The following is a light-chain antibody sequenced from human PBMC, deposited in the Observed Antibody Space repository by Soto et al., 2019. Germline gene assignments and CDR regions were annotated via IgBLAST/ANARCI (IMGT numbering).Light chain of an antibody. J-gene: IGLJ3*02. CDR1: NIGSKS. V-gene: IGLV3-21*04. Sequence: SYELTQPPSVSVAPGKKARITCGGNNIGSKSVHWYQQKQGQAPVLVIYYDSDRPSGIPERFSGSNSGNTATLTISRVEAGDEADYYCQVWDSSSDHWVFGGGTKLTVL. CDR2: YDS. CDR3: QVWDSSSDHWV.